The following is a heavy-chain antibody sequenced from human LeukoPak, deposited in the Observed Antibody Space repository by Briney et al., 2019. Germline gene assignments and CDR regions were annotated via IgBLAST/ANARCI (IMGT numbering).Heavy chain of an antibody. V-gene: IGHV3-74*01. J-gene: IGHJ6*03. CDR3: ARDHRVTMIVVVITTYYYMDV. D-gene: IGHD3-22*01. CDR1: GFTFSSYW. CDR2: INSDGSRT. Sequence: GGSLRLSCAASGFTFSSYWMHWVRQAPGKGLVWVSRINSDGSRTSYADSVKGRFTISRDNAKNTLYLQMNGLRAEDTAVYYCARDHRVTMIVVVITTYYYMDVWGKGTTVTVSS.